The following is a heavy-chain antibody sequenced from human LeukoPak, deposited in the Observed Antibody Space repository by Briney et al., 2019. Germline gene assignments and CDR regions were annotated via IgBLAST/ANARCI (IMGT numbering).Heavy chain of an antibody. Sequence: GGSLRLSCMASGFTFSSYGMHWVRQAPGKGLEWVAVISYDGSNKYYADSVKGRFTISRDNSKNTLYLQMNSLRAEDTAVYYCAKDPAAAGNGAPLWFDPWGQGTLVTVSS. D-gene: IGHD6-13*01. V-gene: IGHV3-30*18. CDR2: ISYDGSNK. J-gene: IGHJ5*02. CDR1: GFTFSSYG. CDR3: AKDPAAAGNGAPLWFDP.